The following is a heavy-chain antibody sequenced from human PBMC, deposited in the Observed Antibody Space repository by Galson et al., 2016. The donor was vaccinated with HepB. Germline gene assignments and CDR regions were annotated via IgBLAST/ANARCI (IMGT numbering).Heavy chain of an antibody. CDR2: IRSKAYGGTT. CDR1: GFTFGDYA. D-gene: IGHD3-3*01. CDR3: SRGLFRVFPY. V-gene: IGHV3-49*03. Sequence: SLRLSCAASGFTFGDYAMSWFRQAPGKGLEWISFIRSKAYGGTTEYAASVKGKFTISRDDSESIAYLQMTILKTEDTAVYYCSRGLFRVFPYWGQGTLVTVSS. J-gene: IGHJ4*02.